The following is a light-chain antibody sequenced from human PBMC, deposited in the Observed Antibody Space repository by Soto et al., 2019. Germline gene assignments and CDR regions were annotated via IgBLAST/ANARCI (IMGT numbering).Light chain of an antibody. CDR3: CSYAGSYSYV. J-gene: IGLJ1*01. Sequence: QSALTQPRSESGSPGQSVTISCTGTSSDVGGYNYVSWYQQHPGKAPKLMIYDVSKRPSGVPDRFSGSKSGNTASLTSSGLQAEDEADYYCCSYAGSYSYVFGTGTKLTVL. CDR1: SSDVGGYNY. V-gene: IGLV2-11*01. CDR2: DVS.